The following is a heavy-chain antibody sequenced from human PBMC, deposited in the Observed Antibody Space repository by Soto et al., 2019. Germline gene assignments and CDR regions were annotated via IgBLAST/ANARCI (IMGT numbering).Heavy chain of an antibody. D-gene: IGHD2-8*01. CDR3: AAMLLSGLDV. CDR1: GYTFTSYY. V-gene: IGHV1-46*01. CDR2: INPSGGST. J-gene: IGHJ6*02. Sequence: ASVKVSCKASGYTFTSYYMHWVRQAPGQGLEWMGIINPSGGSTSYAQKFQGRVTITTDTSTSTAYMELSSLRSEDTAVYYCAAMLLSGLDVWGQGTTVTVSS.